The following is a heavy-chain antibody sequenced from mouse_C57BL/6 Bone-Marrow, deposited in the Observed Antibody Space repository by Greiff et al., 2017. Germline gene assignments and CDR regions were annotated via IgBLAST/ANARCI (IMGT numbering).Heavy chain of an antibody. CDR3: TRSKGFDY. V-gene: IGHV1-15*01. Sequence: QVHVKQSGAELVRPGASVTLSCKASGYTFTDYEMHWVKQTPVHGLEWIGAIDPETGGTAYNQKFKGKALLTADKSSSAAYMELRSLTSEDSAVYYCTRSKGFDYWGQGTTLTVSS. J-gene: IGHJ2*01. CDR2: IDPETGGT. CDR1: GYTFTDYE.